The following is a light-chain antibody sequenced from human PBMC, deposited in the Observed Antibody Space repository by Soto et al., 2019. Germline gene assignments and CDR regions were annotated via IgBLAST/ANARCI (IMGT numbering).Light chain of an antibody. CDR3: QQYGSSPVT. J-gene: IGKJ2*01. CDR1: QSVSSSY. V-gene: IGKV3-20*01. Sequence: EIVLTQSPGTLSLSPGERATLSCRASQSVSSSYLARYQQKPGQAPRLLIYGASSRATGIPDRFSGSGSGTDFTLTISRLEPEDFAVYYCQQYGSSPVTFGQGTKLEIK. CDR2: GAS.